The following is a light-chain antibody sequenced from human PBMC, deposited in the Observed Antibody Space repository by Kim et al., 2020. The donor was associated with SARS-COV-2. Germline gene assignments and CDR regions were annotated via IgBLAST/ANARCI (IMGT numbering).Light chain of an antibody. J-gene: IGLJ3*02. V-gene: IGLV2-14*03. Sequence: GQSITSSCTGTSSDVGGYNYVSWYQQHPGKAPKLMIYDVTNRPSGVSNRFSGSKSGNTASLTISGLQAADEADYYCSSYTTSSTVVFGGGTQLTVL. CDR2: DVT. CDR3: SSYTTSSTVV. CDR1: SSDVGGYNY.